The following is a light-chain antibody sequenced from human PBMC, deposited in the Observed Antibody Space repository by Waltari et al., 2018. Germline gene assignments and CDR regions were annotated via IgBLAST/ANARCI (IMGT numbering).Light chain of an antibody. CDR1: KLGDNY. Sequence: SFELTQPPSVSVSPGQTASLTCSGDKLGDNYSSWYQQKPGQSPVLVIYQDNKRPSGIPERFSASNSGNTATLTISGTQAMDEADYYCQAWDSITGVFGTGTKVTVL. CDR3: QAWDSITGV. CDR2: QDN. V-gene: IGLV3-1*01. J-gene: IGLJ1*01.